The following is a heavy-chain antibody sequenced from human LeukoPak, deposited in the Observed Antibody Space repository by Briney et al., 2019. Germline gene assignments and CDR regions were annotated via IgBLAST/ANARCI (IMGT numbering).Heavy chain of an antibody. CDR2: ISGSGSST. CDR3: ARDLRGYSYGYSLDY. CDR1: GFTFSNYA. J-gene: IGHJ4*02. V-gene: IGHV3-23*01. Sequence: GGSLRLSCAASGFTFSNYAMTWVRQAPGKGLEWVSGISGSGSSTYYADSVKGRFTISRDNSKNTLYLQMNSLRAEDTAVYYCARDLRGYSYGYSLDYWGQGTLVTVSS. D-gene: IGHD5-18*01.